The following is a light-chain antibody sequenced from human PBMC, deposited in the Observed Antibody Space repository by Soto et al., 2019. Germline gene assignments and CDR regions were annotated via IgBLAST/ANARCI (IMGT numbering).Light chain of an antibody. CDR2: SNN. V-gene: IGLV1-44*01. CDR1: SSNIGSNT. Sequence: QSVLIQPSSASGTPGQRVTMSCSGSSSNIGSNTIKWYQQLPGTAPKLLIYSNNQRPSGVPDRFSGSKSGTSASLAISGLQSEDEADYYCAAWDDSLNGVLFGGGTKLTVL. CDR3: AAWDDSLNGVL. J-gene: IGLJ3*02.